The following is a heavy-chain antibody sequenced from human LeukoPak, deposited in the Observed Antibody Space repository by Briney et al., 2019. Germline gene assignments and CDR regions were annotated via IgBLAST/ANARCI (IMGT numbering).Heavy chain of an antibody. V-gene: IGHV4-30-2*01. CDR3: ARTPDHYDSSGYLSPHAFVI. D-gene: IGHD3-22*01. Sequence: SETLSLTCAVSGGSISSGGYSWSWNRQPPGMGLEWIVYIYHSESTYYNPSLKSRVTITVDRSKNQFSLKLSSVTATDTAVYYCARTPDHYDSSGYLSPHAFVIWGQGTMVTVFS. CDR2: IYHSEST. J-gene: IGHJ3*02. CDR1: GGSISSGGYS.